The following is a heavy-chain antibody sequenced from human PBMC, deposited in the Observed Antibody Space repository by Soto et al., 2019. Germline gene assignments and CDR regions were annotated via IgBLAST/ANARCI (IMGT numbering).Heavy chain of an antibody. D-gene: IGHD3-22*01. V-gene: IGHV1-18*01. CDR2: ISAYNGNT. J-gene: IGHJ5*02. CDR3: ARDSGQHSSGYYYLTWFDP. CDR1: GYTFTSYG. Sequence: ASVKVSCKASGYTFTSYGISWVRQAPGQGLEWMGWISAYNGNTNYAQKLQGRVTMTTDTSTSTAYMELRSLRSDDTAVYYCARDSGQHSSGYYYLTWFDPWGQGTLVTVSS.